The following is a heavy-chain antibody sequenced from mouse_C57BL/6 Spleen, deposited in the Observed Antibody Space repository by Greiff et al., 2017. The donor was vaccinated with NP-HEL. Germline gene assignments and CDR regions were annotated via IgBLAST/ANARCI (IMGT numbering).Heavy chain of an antibody. CDR1: GFTFSDYG. Sequence: DVMLVESGGGSVKPGGSLKLSCAASGFTFSDYGMHWVRQAPEKGLEWVAYISSGSSTIYYADTVKGRFTISRDNAKNTLFLQMTSLRSEDTAMYYCARRYGNPFAYWGQGTLVTVSA. D-gene: IGHD2-1*01. CDR2: ISSGSSTI. J-gene: IGHJ3*01. CDR3: ARRYGNPFAY. V-gene: IGHV5-17*01.